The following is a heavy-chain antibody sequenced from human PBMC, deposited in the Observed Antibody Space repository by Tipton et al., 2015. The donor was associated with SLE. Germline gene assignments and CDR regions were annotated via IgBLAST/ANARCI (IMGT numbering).Heavy chain of an antibody. CDR2: IYHSGST. Sequence: TLSLTCTVSGGSISSSNWWSWVRQPPGKGLEWIGEIYHSGSTNDNPSLKSRVTISVDTSKNQFSLKLSSVTASDTAVYYCARDLGFSWFYWGQGTLVTVSS. J-gene: IGHJ4*02. V-gene: IGHV4-4*02. D-gene: IGHD6-13*01. CDR3: ARDLGFSWFY. CDR1: GGSISSSNW.